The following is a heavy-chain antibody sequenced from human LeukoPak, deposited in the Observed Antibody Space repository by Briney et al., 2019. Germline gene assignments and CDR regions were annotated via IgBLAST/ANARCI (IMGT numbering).Heavy chain of an antibody. Sequence: GGSLRLSCAASGFTFSSYIMNWVRQAPGKGLEWVSSISSSSSYIYYADSVKGRFTISRDNAKNSLYLQMNSLRAEDTAVYYCARGSGGAAVIFDYWGQGTLVTVSS. CDR3: ARGSGGAAVIFDY. V-gene: IGHV3-21*01. D-gene: IGHD6-13*01. CDR1: GFTFSSYI. J-gene: IGHJ4*02. CDR2: ISSSSSYI.